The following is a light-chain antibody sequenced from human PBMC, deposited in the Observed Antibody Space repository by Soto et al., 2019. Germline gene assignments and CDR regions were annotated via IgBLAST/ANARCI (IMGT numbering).Light chain of an antibody. J-gene: IGKJ5*01. CDR2: GAS. Sequence: EIVLTQSPVTLSLSPGERATLSCRASQSVSSSYLAWYQQKPGQAPRLLIYGASSRATGIPDRFSGSGSGTAFPLTISRLEPEDFAVYYCQQYDSSPITFGQGTRLEIK. CDR3: QQYDSSPIT. CDR1: QSVSSSY. V-gene: IGKV3-20*01.